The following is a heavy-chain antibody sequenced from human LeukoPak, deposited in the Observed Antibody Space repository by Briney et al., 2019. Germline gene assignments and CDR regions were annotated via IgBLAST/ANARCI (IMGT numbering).Heavy chain of an antibody. J-gene: IGHJ3*02. V-gene: IGHV3-23*01. CDR1: GFTFSSYA. D-gene: IGHD3-22*01. Sequence: GGSRRLSCAASGFTFSSYAMSWVRQAPGKGLEWVSAISGSGGSTYYADSVKGRFTISRDNSKNTLYLQMNSLRAEDTAVYYCAKDLYYYDSSGKNAFDIWGQGTMVTVSS. CDR2: ISGSGGST. CDR3: AKDLYYYDSSGKNAFDI.